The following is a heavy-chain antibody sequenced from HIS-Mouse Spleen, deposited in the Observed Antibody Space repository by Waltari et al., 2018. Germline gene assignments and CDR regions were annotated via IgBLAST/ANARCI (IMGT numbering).Heavy chain of an antibody. V-gene: IGHV4-38-2*02. CDR1: GYSISSGYY. CDR2: IYHSGSP. J-gene: IGHJ4*02. CDR3: ARDPRYYFDY. Sequence: QVQLQESGPGLVKPSETLSLTCTVSGYSISSGYYWGWIRQPPGKGLEWIGGIYHSGSPYYNPSLKSRVTLSVDTSKNQFSLKLSSVTAADTAVYYCARDPRYYFDYWGQGTLVTVSS.